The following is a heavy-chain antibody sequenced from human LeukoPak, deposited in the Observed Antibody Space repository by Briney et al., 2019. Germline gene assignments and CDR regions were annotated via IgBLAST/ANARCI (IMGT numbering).Heavy chain of an antibody. V-gene: IGHV4-59*01. D-gene: IGHD1-26*01. CDR3: AAKGNGYSGIYVFAH. CDR2: IYYSGST. J-gene: IGHJ4*02. Sequence: SETLSLTCTVSGGSISSYYWSWIRQPPGKGLEWIGYIYYSGSTNYNPSLKSRVTISVDTSKDQFSLKLSSVTAADTAVYYCAAKGNGYSGIYVFAHWGQGVLVTVSS. CDR1: GGSISSYY.